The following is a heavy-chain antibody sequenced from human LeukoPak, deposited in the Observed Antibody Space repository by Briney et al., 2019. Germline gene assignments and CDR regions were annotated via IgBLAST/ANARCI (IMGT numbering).Heavy chain of an antibody. J-gene: IGHJ6*02. CDR2: ISYDGSNK. D-gene: IGHD2-2*01. CDR1: GFIFSSYA. CDR3: ARETGARYQLLFSYGMDV. Sequence: GGSLRLSCAASGFIFSSYAMHWVRQAPGKGLEWVAVISYDGSNKYYADSVKGRFTISSDNSKNTLYLQMNSLRAEDTAVYYCARETGARYQLLFSYGMDVWGQGTTVTVSS. V-gene: IGHV3-30-3*01.